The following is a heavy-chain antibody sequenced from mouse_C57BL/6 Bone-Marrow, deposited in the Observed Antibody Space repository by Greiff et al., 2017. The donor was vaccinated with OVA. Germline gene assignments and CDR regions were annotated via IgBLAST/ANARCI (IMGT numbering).Heavy chain of an antibody. D-gene: IGHD1-1*01. V-gene: IGHV1-81*01. Sequence: QVQLQQSGAELARPGASVKLSCKASGYTFTSYGISWVKQRPGQGLEWIGEIYPRSGNTYYNEKFKGKATLTADNSASTEYMELRSLTSEDSAVDFCARGYYGSSSYVWGTGTTVTVSS. CDR1: GYTFTSYG. CDR3: ARGYYGSSSYV. J-gene: IGHJ1*03. CDR2: IYPRSGNT.